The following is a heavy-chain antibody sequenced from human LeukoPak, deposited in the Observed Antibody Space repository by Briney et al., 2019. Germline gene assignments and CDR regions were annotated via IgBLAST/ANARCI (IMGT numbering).Heavy chain of an antibody. CDR2: ISYDGSNK. D-gene: IGHD6-13*01. CDR1: GFTFSSYA. J-gene: IGHJ6*02. Sequence: GGSLRLSCAASGFTFSSYAMHWVRQAPGKGLEWVAVISYDGSNKYYADSVKGRFTISRDNSKNTLYLQMNSLRAEDTAVYYCARQPLAAGLYYYYYGMDVWGQGTTVTVSS. V-gene: IGHV3-30*04. CDR3: ARQPLAAGLYYYYYGMDV.